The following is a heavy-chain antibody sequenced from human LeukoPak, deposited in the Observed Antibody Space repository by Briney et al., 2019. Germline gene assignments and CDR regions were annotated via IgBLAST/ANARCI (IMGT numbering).Heavy chain of an antibody. D-gene: IGHD3-10*01. J-gene: IGHJ4*02. CDR1: GFTFSSYG. CDR3: AKDLSSWGSGSYRVDY. CDR2: ISYDGSNK. V-gene: IGHV3-30*18. Sequence: GGSPRLSCAASGFTFSSYGMHWVRQAPGKGLEWVAVISYDGSNKYYADSVKGRFTISRDNSKNTLYLQMNSLRAEDTAVYYCAKDLSSWGSGSYRVDYWGQGTLVTVSS.